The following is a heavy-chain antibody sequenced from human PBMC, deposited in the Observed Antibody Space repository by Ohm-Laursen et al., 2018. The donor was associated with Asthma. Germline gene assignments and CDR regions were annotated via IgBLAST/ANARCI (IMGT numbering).Heavy chain of an antibody. V-gene: IGHV1-46*03. CDR3: ARDRSSISGRYYYGSGSYGGYGMDV. Sequence: GASVKVSCKASGYTFTSYYMHWVRQAPGQGLEWMGIINPSGGSTSYAQKFQGRVTMTRDTSTSTVYMELSSLRSEDTAVYYCARDRSSISGRYYYGSGSYGGYGMDVWGQGTTVTVSS. CDR2: INPSGGST. D-gene: IGHD3-10*01. CDR1: GYTFTSYY. J-gene: IGHJ6*02.